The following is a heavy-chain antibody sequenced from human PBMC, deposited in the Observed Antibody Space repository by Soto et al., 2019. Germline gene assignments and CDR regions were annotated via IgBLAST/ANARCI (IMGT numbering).Heavy chain of an antibody. CDR2: IYPGDSDT. CDR1: EYRFTSYW. Sequence: PGESNRISSKGAEYRFTSYWSGWVNKIPGKGLEWMGIIYPGDSDTRYSPSFQGQVTISADKSISTAYLQWSSLKASDTAMYYCARLWDFWSGYYSRASGMDVWGQGTTVTVSS. CDR3: ARLWDFWSGYYSRASGMDV. J-gene: IGHJ6*02. D-gene: IGHD3-3*01. V-gene: IGHV5-51*07.